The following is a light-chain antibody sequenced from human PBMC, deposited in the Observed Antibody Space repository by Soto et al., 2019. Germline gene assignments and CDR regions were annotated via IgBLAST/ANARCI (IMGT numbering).Light chain of an antibody. Sequence: QSVLTQPRSVSGSPGQSVTISCTGTSSDVGGYNYVSWYQQHPGKAPKLMIYDVSKRPSGVPDRFSGSKSGNTASPTISGLQAEDEADYYCCSYAGSYLLYVFGTGTKVTVL. CDR1: SSDVGGYNY. CDR2: DVS. V-gene: IGLV2-11*01. J-gene: IGLJ1*01. CDR3: CSYAGSYLLYV.